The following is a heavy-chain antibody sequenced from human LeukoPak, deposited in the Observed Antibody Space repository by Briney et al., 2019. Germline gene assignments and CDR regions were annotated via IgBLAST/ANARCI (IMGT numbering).Heavy chain of an antibody. Sequence: SVKVSCKASGGTFSSYAISWVRQAPGQGLEWMGGIIPIFGTANYAQKFQGRVTITADESTSTAYMELSSLRSEDTAVYYCARDLGVTMFSGRAYDAFDIWGQGTMVTVSS. CDR1: GGTFSSYA. CDR2: IIPIFGTA. CDR3: ARDLGVTMFSGRAYDAFDI. J-gene: IGHJ3*02. V-gene: IGHV1-69*13. D-gene: IGHD3-10*02.